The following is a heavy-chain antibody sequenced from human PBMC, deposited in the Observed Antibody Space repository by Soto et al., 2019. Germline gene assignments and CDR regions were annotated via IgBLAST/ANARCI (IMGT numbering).Heavy chain of an antibody. CDR3: ARDLRVENPPYYYYGMDV. CDR2: INPSGGST. Sequence: GASVKVSCKASGYTFTSYYMHWVRQAPGQGLEWMGIINPSGGSTSYARKFQGRVTMTRDTSTSTVYMELSSLRSEDTAVYYCARDLRVENPPYYYYGMDVWGQGTTVTVS. J-gene: IGHJ6*02. CDR1: GYTFTSYY. V-gene: IGHV1-46*01.